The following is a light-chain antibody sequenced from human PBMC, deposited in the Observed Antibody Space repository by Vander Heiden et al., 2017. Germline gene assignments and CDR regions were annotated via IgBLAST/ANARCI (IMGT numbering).Light chain of an antibody. Sequence: SYVLTQPPSVSVAPGQTAKLTCGGKNIGSKRVHWYQQRPGQAPVLVVYDDSDRPSGIPERFAGSNSGNAATLTISRVEAGDEADYYCQVWDSTTDHHVFATGTKVTVL. CDR2: DDS. CDR1: NIGSKR. V-gene: IGLV3-21*02. CDR3: QVWDSTTDHHV. J-gene: IGLJ1*01.